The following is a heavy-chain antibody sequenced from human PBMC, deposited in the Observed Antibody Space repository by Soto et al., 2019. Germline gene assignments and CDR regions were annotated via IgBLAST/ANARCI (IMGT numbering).Heavy chain of an antibody. J-gene: IGHJ6*03. D-gene: IGHD2-2*01. Sequence: EVQLVESGGGLVKPGGSLRLSCAASGFTFSNAWMSWVRQAPGKGLEWVGRIKSKTDGGTTDYAAPVKGRFSISRDDSKNTLYLQMNSLKTEETDVYCCTTDPEYCSNTSCAIYYYYYYMDVWGKGTTVTVSS. CDR3: TTDPEYCSNTSCAIYYYYYYMDV. V-gene: IGHV3-15*01. CDR1: GFTFSNAW. CDR2: IKSKTDGGTT.